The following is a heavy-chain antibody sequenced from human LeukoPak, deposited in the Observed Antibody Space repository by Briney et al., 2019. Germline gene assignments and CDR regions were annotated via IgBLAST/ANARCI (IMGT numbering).Heavy chain of an antibody. J-gene: IGHJ4*02. Sequence: GGSLRLSCAASGFAVNDNYMGWVRQAPGKGLDWVSLIYSGGDTYYADSVKGRFTISRDNSKNTLYLQMNDLIAEDTAVYYCARTGGSGSYFNWAYFDYWGQGTLVTVSS. CDR2: IYSGGDT. D-gene: IGHD3-10*01. CDR3: ARTGGSGSYFNWAYFDY. CDR1: GFAVNDNY. V-gene: IGHV3-53*01.